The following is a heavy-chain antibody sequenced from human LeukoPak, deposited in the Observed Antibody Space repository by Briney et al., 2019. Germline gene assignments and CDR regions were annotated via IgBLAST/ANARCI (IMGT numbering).Heavy chain of an antibody. CDR2: IFSSGST. D-gene: IGHD3-22*01. V-gene: IGHV4-31*03. CDR3: ARARTQYYGSSGLNWFDP. CDR1: GGSISSGNYY. Sequence: SETLSLTCTVSGGSISSGNYYWSWIRQLPGMGLEWIGNIFSSGSTYNNPSLKSRVTMSVDTSKNQFSLRLSSVTAADTAVYYCARARTQYYGSSGLNWFDPWGQGTLVTVSS. J-gene: IGHJ5*02.